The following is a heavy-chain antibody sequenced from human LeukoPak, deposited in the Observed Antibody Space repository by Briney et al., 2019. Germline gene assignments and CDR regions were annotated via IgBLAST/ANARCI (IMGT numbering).Heavy chain of an antibody. CDR1: GFTFSSYR. CDR2: ISSSSSYI. CDR3: ARDRSYYCGGDCPYYFDY. V-gene: IGHV3-21*01. D-gene: IGHD2-21*02. Sequence: KPGGSLRLSCAASGFTFSSYRMNWVRQAPGKGLEWVSSISSSSSYIYYADSVKGRFTISRDNAKNSLYLQMNSLRAEDTAVYYCARDRSYYCGGDCPYYFDYWGQGTLVTVSS. J-gene: IGHJ4*02.